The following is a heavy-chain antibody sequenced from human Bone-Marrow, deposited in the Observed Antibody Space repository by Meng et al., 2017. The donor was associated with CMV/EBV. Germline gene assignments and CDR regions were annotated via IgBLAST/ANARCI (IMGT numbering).Heavy chain of an antibody. J-gene: IGHJ3*02. CDR1: GGSFSGYY. D-gene: IGHD3-3*01. CDR3: AREGRFSITDAFDI. CDR2: INHSGST. Sequence: GSLRLSCAVYGGSFSGYYWSWIRQPPGKGLEWIGEINHSGSTNYNPSLKSRVTISVDTSKNQFSLKLSSVTAADTAVYYCAREGRFSITDAFDIWGQGKMVPVSS. V-gene: IGHV4-34*01.